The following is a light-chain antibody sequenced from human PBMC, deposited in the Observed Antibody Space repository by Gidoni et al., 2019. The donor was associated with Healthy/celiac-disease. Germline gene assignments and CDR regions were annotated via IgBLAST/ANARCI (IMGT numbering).Light chain of an antibody. Sequence: QSALPQPAPVSGSPGPSITISCTGTSSDVGGYNYVSWYQQHPGKAPKLMIYEVSNRPSGVSNRFSGSKSGNTASLTISGLQAEDEADYYCSSYTSSSTVVFGGGTKLTVL. CDR3: SSYTSSSTVV. CDR2: EVS. CDR1: SSDVGGYNY. J-gene: IGLJ2*01. V-gene: IGLV2-14*01.